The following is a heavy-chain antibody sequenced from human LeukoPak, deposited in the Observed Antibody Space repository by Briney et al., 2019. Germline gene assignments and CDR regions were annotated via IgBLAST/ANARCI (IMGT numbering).Heavy chain of an antibody. J-gene: IGHJ4*02. V-gene: IGHV1-2*02. CDR1: GYTFTVYY. CDR2: INPHSGGT. Sequence: ASVKVSCKASGYTFTVYYMHWVRQAPGQGLEWMGWINPHSGGTNYAQKFEGRVTMTRDTSIDTAYMELNLLRSDDSAVYYCARLKGATRAFDYWGQGTLVTVSS. CDR3: ARLKGATRAFDY. D-gene: IGHD1-26*01.